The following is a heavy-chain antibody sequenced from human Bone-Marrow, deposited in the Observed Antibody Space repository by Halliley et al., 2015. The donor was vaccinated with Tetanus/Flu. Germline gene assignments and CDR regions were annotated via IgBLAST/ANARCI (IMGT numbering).Heavy chain of an antibody. D-gene: IGHD1-26*01. CDR1: GDSITSTGSS. Sequence: TLSLTCAVSGDSITSTGSSWNWIRQSPGKGLEWIGYIYASGTSYYNPSLERRVTISVDRSKNNLSLKVMSVTAADTAVYYCARGVGPGGYTLDYFDYWGQGSLVTVSS. V-gene: IGHV4-30-2*06. J-gene: IGHJ4*02. CDR3: ARGVGPGGYTLDYFDY. CDR2: IYASGTS.